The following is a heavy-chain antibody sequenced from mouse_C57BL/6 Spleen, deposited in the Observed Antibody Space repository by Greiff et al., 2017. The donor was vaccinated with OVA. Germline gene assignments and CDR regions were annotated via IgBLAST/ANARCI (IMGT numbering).Heavy chain of an antibody. J-gene: IGHJ4*01. CDR2: ILPGSGST. Sequence: QVQLQQSGAELMKPGASVKLSCKATGYTFTGYWIEWVKQRPGHGLEWIGEILPGSGSTYYNEKFKGKATFTADTSSNTAYMQLSSLTTEDSAIYYCAYGNYNDYYAMDYWGQGTSVTVSS. CDR1: GYTFTGYW. D-gene: IGHD2-10*02. CDR3: AYGNYNDYYAMDY. V-gene: IGHV1-9*01.